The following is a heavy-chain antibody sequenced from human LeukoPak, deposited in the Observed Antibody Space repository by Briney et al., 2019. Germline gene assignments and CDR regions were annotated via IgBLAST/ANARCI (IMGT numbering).Heavy chain of an antibody. V-gene: IGHV3-23*01. J-gene: IGHJ4*02. D-gene: IGHD2-2*01. CDR3: AKDRTSTNCYVDY. CDR2: ISGSGGST. CDR1: GFTFGSYA. Sequence: PGGSLRLSCAASGFTFGSYAMSWVRQAPGKGLEWVSAISGSGGSTYYADSVKGRFTISRDNSKNTLYLQINSLRAEDTALYYCAKDRTSTNCYVDYWGQGTLVTVSS.